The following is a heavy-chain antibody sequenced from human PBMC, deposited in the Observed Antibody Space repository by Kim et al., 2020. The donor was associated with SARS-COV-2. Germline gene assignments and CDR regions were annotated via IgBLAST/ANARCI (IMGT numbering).Heavy chain of an antibody. J-gene: IGHJ6*02. V-gene: IGHV3-11*05. CDR3: ARDSIAVAGNYYYYGMDV. Sequence: VNGRFTISRDNAKKSLYLQMNSLGAEDTAVYYCARDSIAVAGNYYYYGMDVWGQGTTVTVSS. D-gene: IGHD6-19*01.